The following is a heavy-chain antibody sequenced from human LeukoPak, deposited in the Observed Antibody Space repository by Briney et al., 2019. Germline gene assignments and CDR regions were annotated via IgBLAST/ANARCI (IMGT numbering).Heavy chain of an antibody. CDR2: INPTGGST. CDR1: GYTFTSYY. D-gene: IGHD6-6*01. CDR3: ARTAARRFDY. Sequence: ASVKVSCKASGYTFTSYYMHWVRQAPGQGLEWMGIINPTGGSTTYAQKFQGRVTMTRDTSTSTVYMELSSLRSDDTAVYYYARTAARRFDYWGQGTLVTVSS. V-gene: IGHV1-46*01. J-gene: IGHJ4*02.